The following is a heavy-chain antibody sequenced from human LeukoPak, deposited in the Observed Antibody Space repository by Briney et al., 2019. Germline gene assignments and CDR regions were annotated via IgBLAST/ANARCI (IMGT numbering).Heavy chain of an antibody. D-gene: IGHD3-22*01. V-gene: IGHV3-30-3*01. J-gene: IGHJ4*02. CDR2: ISYDGSNK. CDR3: ARDPGVVVITMVFDD. Sequence: PGGSLRLSCAASGFTFSSYAMHWVRQAPGKGLERVAVISYDGSNKYYADSVKGRFTISRDNSKNTLYLQMNSLRAEDTAVYYCARDPGVVVITMVFDDWGQGTLVTVSS. CDR1: GFTFSSYA.